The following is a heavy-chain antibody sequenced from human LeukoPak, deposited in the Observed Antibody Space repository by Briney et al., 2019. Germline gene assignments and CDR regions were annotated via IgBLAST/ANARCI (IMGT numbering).Heavy chain of an antibody. V-gene: IGHV1-2*02. CDR2: INPNSGGT. D-gene: IGHD3-3*01. CDR3: ARGTIFGVVIQGFDP. Sequence: GASVKVSCKASGYTFTGYYMHWVRQTPGQGLEWMGWINPNSGGTNYAQKFQGRVTMTRDTSISTAYMELSRLRSDDTAVYYCARGTIFGVVIQGFDPWGQGTLVTVSS. J-gene: IGHJ5*02. CDR1: GYTFTGYY.